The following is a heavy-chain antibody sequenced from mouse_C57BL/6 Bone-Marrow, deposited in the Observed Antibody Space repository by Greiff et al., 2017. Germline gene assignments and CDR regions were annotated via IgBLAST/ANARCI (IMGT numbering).Heavy chain of an antibody. V-gene: IGHV3-6*01. D-gene: IGHD2-4*01. Sequence: EVQLQQSGPGLVKPSQSLSLTCSVTGYSITSGYYWNWIRQFPGNKLEWMGYISYDGSNNYNPSLKNRISITRDTSKNQFFLKLNSVTTEDTATYYCARSYDYDGPYWGQGTLVTVSA. CDR2: ISYDGSN. CDR1: GYSITSGYY. J-gene: IGHJ3*01. CDR3: ARSYDYDGPY.